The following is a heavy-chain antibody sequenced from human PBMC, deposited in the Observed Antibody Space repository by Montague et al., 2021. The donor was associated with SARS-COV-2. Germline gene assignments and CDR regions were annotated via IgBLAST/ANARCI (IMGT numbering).Heavy chain of an antibody. V-gene: IGHV4-61*02. D-gene: IGHD5-12*01. J-gene: IGHJ4*02. CDR1: GGSISSDSYY. Sequence: TLSLTCTVSGGSISSDSYYWSWIRQPAGKRLEWVGRVYTTGSTNYXXXLKSRVTISGDTSRNQFSLRLTSVTAADTAMYYCARAVIYGGYAFAYFDFWGQGVLVTVSS. CDR2: VYTTGST. CDR3: ARAVIYGGYAFAYFDF.